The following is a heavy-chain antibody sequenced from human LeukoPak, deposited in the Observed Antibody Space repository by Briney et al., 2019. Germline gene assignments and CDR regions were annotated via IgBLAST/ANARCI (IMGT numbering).Heavy chain of an antibody. V-gene: IGHV1-24*01. CDR2: FDPEDGET. CDR3: ATILVVVVAANRGYFDY. CDR1: GYTLTGLS. J-gene: IGHJ4*02. D-gene: IGHD2-15*01. Sequence: ASVKVSCKVSGYTLTGLSMHWVRQAPGKGLEWMGGFDPEDGETIYAQKFQGRVTMTEDTSTDTAYMELSSLRSEDTAVYYCATILVVVVAANRGYFDYWGQGTLVTVSS.